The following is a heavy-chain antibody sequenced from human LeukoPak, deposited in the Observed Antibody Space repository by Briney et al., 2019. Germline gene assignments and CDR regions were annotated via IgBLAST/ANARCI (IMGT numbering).Heavy chain of an antibody. CDR2: IYHSGST. CDR1: GGSISSSNW. V-gene: IGHV4-4*02. CDR3: ASGNWRYYFDS. D-gene: IGHD1-1*01. J-gene: IGHJ4*02. Sequence: TSETLSLTCAVSGGSISSSNWWSWVRQPPGKGLEWIGEIYHSGSTNYNPSLKSRVTISVDTSKNQFSLKLSSVTAADTAVYYCASGNWRYYFDSWGQGTLVTVSS.